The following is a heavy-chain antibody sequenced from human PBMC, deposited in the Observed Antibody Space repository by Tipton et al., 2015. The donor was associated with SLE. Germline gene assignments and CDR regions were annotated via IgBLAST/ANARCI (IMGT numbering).Heavy chain of an antibody. CDR1: GGSISSRSYY. D-gene: IGHD5-18*01. CDR2: IYYSGST. J-gene: IGHJ4*02. CDR3: ARAPGQLWPWDY. V-gene: IGHV4-61*05. Sequence: TLSLTCSVSGGSISSRSYYWGWIRQPPGKGLEWIGYIYYSGSTNYNPSLKSRVTISVDTSKNQFSLKVSSVTAADTAVYYCARAPGQLWPWDYWGQGTLVTVSS.